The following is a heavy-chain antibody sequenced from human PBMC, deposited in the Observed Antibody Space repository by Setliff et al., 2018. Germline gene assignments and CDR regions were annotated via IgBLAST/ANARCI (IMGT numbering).Heavy chain of an antibody. CDR1: GYTFTTYT. CDR2: INTNTGNP. Sequence: SVKVSCKASGYTFTTYTMNWVRRAPGQGLEWMGWINTNTGNPTYAQGFTGRFVFSLDTSVSTTYLQISSLKAEDTAVYYCARGEYTSLPSGVYYHMDVWGKGTTVTVSS. CDR3: ARGEYTSLPSGVYYHMDV. D-gene: IGHD6-6*01. V-gene: IGHV7-4-1*02. J-gene: IGHJ6*03.